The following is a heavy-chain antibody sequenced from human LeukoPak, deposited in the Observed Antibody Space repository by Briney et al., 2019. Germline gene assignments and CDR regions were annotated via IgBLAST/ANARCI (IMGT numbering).Heavy chain of an antibody. CDR3: AEDIGIPHYYMDV. V-gene: IGHV3-43*01. J-gene: IGHJ6*03. CDR1: GFTFDDYT. CDR2: ISWDGGST. D-gene: IGHD5-18*01. Sequence: GGSLRLSCAASGFTFDDYTMHWVRQAPGKGLEWVSLISWDGGSTYYADSVKGRFTISRDNSKNSLYLQMNSLRTEDTALYYCAEDIGIPHYYMDVWGKGTTVTVSS.